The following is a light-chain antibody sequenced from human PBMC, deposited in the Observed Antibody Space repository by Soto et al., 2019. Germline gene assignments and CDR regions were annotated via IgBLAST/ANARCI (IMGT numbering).Light chain of an antibody. CDR1: SGSIASNY. Sequence: NFMLTQPHSVSESPGKTVTISCTGSSGSIASNYVQWYQQRPGSAPTTVIYEDNQRPSGVPDRFSGSIDSSSNSASLTISGLKTEDEADYYCQSYDSSLHAVFGGGTQLTVL. CDR3: QSYDSSLHAV. CDR2: EDN. V-gene: IGLV6-57*02. J-gene: IGLJ7*01.